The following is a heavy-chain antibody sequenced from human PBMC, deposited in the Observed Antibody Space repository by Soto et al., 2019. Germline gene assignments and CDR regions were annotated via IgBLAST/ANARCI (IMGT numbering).Heavy chain of an antibody. CDR3: AKSIAARGSFYYSVDI. D-gene: IGHD6-6*01. CDR2: ISGSGGST. V-gene: IGHV3-23*01. CDR1: GFTFGSYA. J-gene: IGHJ6*02. Sequence: GGSLRLSCAASGFTFGSYAMNWVRQAPGKGLEWVSGISGSGGSTNYADSVKGRFTISRDNSKNTLYLQMNSLRAEDTAVYYCAKSIAARGSFYYSVDIWGQGTTVTVSS.